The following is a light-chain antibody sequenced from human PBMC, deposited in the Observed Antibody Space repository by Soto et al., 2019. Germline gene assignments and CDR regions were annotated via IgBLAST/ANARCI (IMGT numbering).Light chain of an antibody. V-gene: IGKV1-8*01. J-gene: IGKJ5*01. Sequence: AIRMTQSPTSFPASTGDRVTITRPPSQGISSYLAWYQQKPGQARKLLIYKASSLESGVPTRFSGSGSGTEFTLTISGLQPDDFATYCCQQYNSYSTFGQGTRLEIK. CDR1: QGISSY. CDR2: KAS. CDR3: QQYNSYST.